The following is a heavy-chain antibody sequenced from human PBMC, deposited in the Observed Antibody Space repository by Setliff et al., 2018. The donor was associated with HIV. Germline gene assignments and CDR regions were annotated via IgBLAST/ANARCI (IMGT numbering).Heavy chain of an antibody. J-gene: IGHJ6*03. CDR1: GDSMSSDNYF. Sequence: PSETLSLTCTVSGDSMSSDNYFWVWVRQPPGKGLEWMGNIFHSGNTYYSPSPKSRVTMSLDTSMNPFSLKLTSVTAADTALYYCARYRRFADYIDVWGKGTTVTVSS. D-gene: IGHD1-26*01. V-gene: IGHV4-39*01. CDR3: ARYRRFADYIDV. CDR2: IFHSGNT.